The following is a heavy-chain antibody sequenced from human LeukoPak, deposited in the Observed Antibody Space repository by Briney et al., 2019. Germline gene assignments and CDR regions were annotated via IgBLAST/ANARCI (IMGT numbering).Heavy chain of an antibody. CDR2: ISSSSSTI. Sequence: PGGSLRLSCAASGFTFSSYSMNWVRQAPGKGLEWVSYISSSSSTIYYADSVKGRFTISRDNAKNSLYLQMNSLRAEDTAVYYCARDPKGIYFDWFDPWGQGTLVTVSS. CDR1: GFTFSSYS. J-gene: IGHJ5*02. V-gene: IGHV3-48*01. D-gene: IGHD6-13*01. CDR3: ARDPKGIYFDWFDP.